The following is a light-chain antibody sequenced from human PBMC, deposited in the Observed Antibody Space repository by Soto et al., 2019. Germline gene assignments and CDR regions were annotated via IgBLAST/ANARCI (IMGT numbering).Light chain of an antibody. CDR3: QQYTDWPWT. Sequence: EIVMTQSPATLSVSPGERATLSCRASQSVGRNLAWYQQKPGQAPRLLIYAASGRASDLPARFSGSGSGTEFTITISSLQSEDFAVYYCQQYTDWPWTLGQGTKVEIK. J-gene: IGKJ1*01. V-gene: IGKV3-15*01. CDR2: AAS. CDR1: QSVGRN.